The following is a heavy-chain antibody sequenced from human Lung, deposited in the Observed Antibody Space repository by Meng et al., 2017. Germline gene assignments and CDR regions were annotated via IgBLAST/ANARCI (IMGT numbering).Heavy chain of an antibody. CDR3: ARGPTTMAHDFDY. V-gene: IGHV4-34*01. Sequence: QARLEKWGAGFVRPCEHRHLPRVVAGGYLSDYNWSWIRQPPGKGREWIGEINHSGSTNYNPSLESRATISVDTSQNNLSLKLSSVTAADSAVYYCARGPTTMAHDFDYWGQGTLVTVSS. D-gene: IGHD4-11*01. CDR1: GGYLSDYN. J-gene: IGHJ4*02. CDR2: INHSGST.